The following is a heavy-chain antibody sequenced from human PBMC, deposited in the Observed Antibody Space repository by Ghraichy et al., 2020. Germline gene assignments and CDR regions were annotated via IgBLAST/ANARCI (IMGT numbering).Heavy chain of an antibody. CDR2: ISGSGGST. V-gene: IGHV3-23*01. D-gene: IGHD2-15*01. CDR3: AKDDLTVVVASTPYYFDY. CDR1: GFTFSSYA. J-gene: IGHJ4*02. Sequence: GSLRLSCAASGFTFSSYAMSWVRQAPGKGLEWVSAISGSGGSTYYADPVKGRFTISRDNSKNTLYLQMNSLRAEDTAVYYCAKDDLTVVVASTPYYFDYWGQGTLVTVSS.